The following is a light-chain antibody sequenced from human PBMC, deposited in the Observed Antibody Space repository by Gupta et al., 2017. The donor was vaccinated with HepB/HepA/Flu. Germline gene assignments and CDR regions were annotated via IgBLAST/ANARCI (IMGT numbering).Light chain of an antibody. CDR2: EVN. Sequence: SGSPGQSITISCTGSSSDIGTFNLVSWYQQHPGKAPKLIIHEVNRRPSGVSNRFSGSESGNTASLAISPLQTEDEAYYYCSSYADSATLLFGAGTRLTVL. CDR3: SSYADSATLL. CDR1: SSDIGTFNL. V-gene: IGLV2-23*02. J-gene: IGLJ3*02.